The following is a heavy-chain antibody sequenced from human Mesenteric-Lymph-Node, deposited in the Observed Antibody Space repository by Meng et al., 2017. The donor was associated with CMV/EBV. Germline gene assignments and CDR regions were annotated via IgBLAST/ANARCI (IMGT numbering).Heavy chain of an antibody. V-gene: IGHV3-48*03. Sequence: GESLKISCAASGFTFSSYEMNWVRQAPRKGLEWVSYISSSGSTIHYADSVKGRFTISRDNAKNSLYLQMKSLRAEDTAVYYCARETTMDVAVDYWGQGTLVTVSS. CDR3: ARETTMDVAVDY. CDR1: GFTFSSYE. CDR2: ISSSGSTI. D-gene: IGHD4-23*01. J-gene: IGHJ4*02.